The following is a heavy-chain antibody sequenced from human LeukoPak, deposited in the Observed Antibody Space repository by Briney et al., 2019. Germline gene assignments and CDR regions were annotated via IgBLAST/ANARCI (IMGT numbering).Heavy chain of an antibody. J-gene: IGHJ3*02. D-gene: IGHD2/OR15-2a*01. V-gene: IGHV3-33*08. CDR2: IWYDGSNK. Sequence: GGSLRLSCAASGFTFSAYGIHWVRQAPGKGLEWLAVIWYDGSNKYYADSVKGRFTISRDNSKNTLYLQMNSLRVEDTAVYYCAVEYNSSPYAFDIWGQGTKVTVSS. CDR1: GFTFSAYG. CDR3: AVEYNSSPYAFDI.